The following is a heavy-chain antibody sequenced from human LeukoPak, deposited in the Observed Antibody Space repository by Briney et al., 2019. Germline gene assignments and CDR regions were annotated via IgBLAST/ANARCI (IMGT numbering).Heavy chain of an antibody. Sequence: GRSLRLSCAASKFTFSNYALHWVRQAPGKGLEWVAAIPHDASNIYYADSLKGRFTVSRDTSKNTLYLQMNSLTPEDTAVYYCARSITVADHFDYWGQGTLVTVSS. CDR1: KFTFSNYA. V-gene: IGHV3-30*04. D-gene: IGHD1-14*01. CDR3: ARSITVADHFDY. CDR2: IPHDASNI. J-gene: IGHJ4*02.